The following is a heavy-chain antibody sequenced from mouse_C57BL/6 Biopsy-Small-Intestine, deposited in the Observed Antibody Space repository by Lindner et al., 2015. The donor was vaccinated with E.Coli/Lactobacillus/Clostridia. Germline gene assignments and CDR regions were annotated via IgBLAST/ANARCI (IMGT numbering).Heavy chain of an antibody. CDR3: ARSLYDAFDY. V-gene: IGHV1-63*01. CDR2: IYPGGGYT. CDR1: GYTFTNYW. J-gene: IGHJ2*01. D-gene: IGHD2-3*01. Sequence: VQLQESGAELVRPGTSVKMSCKASGYTFTNYWIGWAKQRPGHGLEWIGDIYPGGGYTNYNEKFKGKATLTADKSSSTAYMQSSSLTSEDSAIYYCARSLYDAFDYWGQGTTLTVSS.